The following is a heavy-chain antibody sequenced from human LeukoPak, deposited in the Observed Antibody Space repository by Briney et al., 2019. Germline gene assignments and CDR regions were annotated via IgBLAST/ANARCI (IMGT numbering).Heavy chain of an antibody. D-gene: IGHD3-3*01. V-gene: IGHV3-21*04. CDR3: ARDHRDTIFGVVTYGMDV. CDR2: ISSSSSYI. CDR1: GFTFSSYS. Sequence: GGSLRLSCAASGFTFSSYSMNWVRQAPGKGLEWVSSISSSSSYIYYADSVKGRFTISRDNAKNSLYLQMNSLRAEDTAVYYCARDHRDTIFGVVTYGMDVWGQGTTVTVSS. J-gene: IGHJ6*02.